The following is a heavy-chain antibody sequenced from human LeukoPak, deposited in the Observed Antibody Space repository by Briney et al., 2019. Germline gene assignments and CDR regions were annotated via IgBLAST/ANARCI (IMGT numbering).Heavy chain of an antibody. D-gene: IGHD3-22*01. CDR1: GASISSYH. CDR3: VRDHYYYDSSGGYQYYYMDV. V-gene: IGHV4-4*07. CDR2: IYTSGST. Sequence: SETLSLTCTVSGASISSYHWSWMRQPAGRGLKWIGRIYTSGSTNYNPSLKSRVTISVDKSKNQFSLKLSPVSAADTAVYYCVRDHYYYDSSGGYQYYYMDVWGKGTTVTVSS. J-gene: IGHJ6*03.